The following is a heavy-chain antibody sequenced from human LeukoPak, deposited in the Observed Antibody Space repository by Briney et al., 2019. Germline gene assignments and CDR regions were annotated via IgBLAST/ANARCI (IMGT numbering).Heavy chain of an antibody. Sequence: PSETLSLTCTVSGGSISSYYWSWIRQPAGKGLEWIGRIYTSGSTNYNPSLKSRVTMSVDTSKNQFSLKLSSATAADTAVYYCAREGSAYQLLYRAWFDPWGQGTLVTVSS. V-gene: IGHV4-4*07. D-gene: IGHD2-2*02. J-gene: IGHJ5*02. CDR3: AREGSAYQLLYRAWFDP. CDR2: IYTSGST. CDR1: GGSISSYY.